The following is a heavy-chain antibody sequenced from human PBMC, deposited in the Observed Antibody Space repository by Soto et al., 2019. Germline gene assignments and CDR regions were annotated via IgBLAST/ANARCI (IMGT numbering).Heavy chain of an antibody. CDR3: ARGAFWAFDI. D-gene: IGHD3-3*02. J-gene: IGHJ3*02. V-gene: IGHV4-4*02. CDR1: GASVTNYW. CDR2: VHHTGGT. Sequence: QVHLQESGPGLVQPSETLSLTCGVSGASVTNYWWTWVRQPPGKGLEWIAEVHHTGGTNYTPSLRSRVTISVDNSKNQVSLKLISVTAADTAMYYCARGAFWAFDIWGQGTMVTVSS.